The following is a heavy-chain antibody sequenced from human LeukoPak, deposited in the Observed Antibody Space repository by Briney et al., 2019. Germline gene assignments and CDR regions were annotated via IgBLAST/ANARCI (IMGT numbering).Heavy chain of an antibody. J-gene: IGHJ3*02. Sequence: ASVKVSCKASGGTFSSYAISWVRQAPGQGLEWMGGIIPIFGTANYAQKFQGRVTITTDESTSTAYMELSSLRSEDTAVYYCARQYAEVVVKHAFDIWGQGTMVTVSS. CDR2: IIPIFGTA. CDR3: ARQYAEVVVKHAFDI. V-gene: IGHV1-69*05. D-gene: IGHD3-22*01. CDR1: GGTFSSYA.